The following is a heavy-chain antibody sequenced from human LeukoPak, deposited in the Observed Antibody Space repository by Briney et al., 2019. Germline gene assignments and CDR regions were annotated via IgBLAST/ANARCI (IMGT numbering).Heavy chain of an antibody. J-gene: IGHJ3*02. D-gene: IGHD2-15*01. CDR2: ISWNSGSI. Sequence: GGSLRLSCAASGFTFDDYAMHWVRQAPGKGLEWVSGISWNSGSIGYADSVKGRFTISRDNAKNSLYLQMNSLRAEDTALYYCAKDREDCSGGSSYSAFDIWGQGTMVTVSS. CDR3: AKDREDCSGGSSYSAFDI. V-gene: IGHV3-9*01. CDR1: GFTFDDYA.